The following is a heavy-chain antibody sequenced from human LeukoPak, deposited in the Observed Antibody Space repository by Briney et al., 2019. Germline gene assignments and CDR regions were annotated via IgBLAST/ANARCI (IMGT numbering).Heavy chain of an antibody. CDR1: GFTLRSYD. CDR2: IGTAGDT. J-gene: IGHJ4*02. CDR3: ARGMGATTQSLFDQ. V-gene: IGHV3-13*04. Sequence: GGSLRLSCAASGFTLRSYDMHWVRQATGKCLEWVSGIGTAGDTYYPGSVKGRFTISRENAKNSLYLQMNSLRAGDTAVYYCARGMGATTQSLFDQWGQGTLVTVSS. D-gene: IGHD1-26*01.